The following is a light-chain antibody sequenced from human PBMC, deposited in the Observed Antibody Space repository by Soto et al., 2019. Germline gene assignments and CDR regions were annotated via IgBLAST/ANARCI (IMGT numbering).Light chain of an antibody. CDR2: DVS. Sequence: QSALTQPASVSGSPGQSITISCTGTSSDVGDYNLVSWYQQHPGKAPKLLIYDVSNRPSGVSDRFSGSKSGNTASLTISGLQAEDEGDYYCSSYTRSSLSVLFGGGTKLTVL. J-gene: IGLJ3*02. CDR3: SSYTRSSLSVL. CDR1: SSDVGDYNL. V-gene: IGLV2-14*01.